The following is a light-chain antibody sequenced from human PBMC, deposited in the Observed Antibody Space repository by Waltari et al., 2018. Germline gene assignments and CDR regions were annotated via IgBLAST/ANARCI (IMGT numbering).Light chain of an antibody. CDR2: EVT. CDR3: LSYTTSDTWV. V-gene: IGLV2-18*02. Sequence: QSALTQIPSVSGSPGQSVPISCTGTSSDIGHFHRVSWYQKAPGTAPKLLIYEVTKRPSGVPDRFSGSKSGNTASLTISGLQADDEADYYCLSYTTSDTWVFGGGTKVTVL. CDR1: SSDIGHFHR. J-gene: IGLJ3*02.